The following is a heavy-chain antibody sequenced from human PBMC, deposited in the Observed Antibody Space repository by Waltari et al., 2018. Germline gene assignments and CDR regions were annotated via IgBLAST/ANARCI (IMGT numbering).Heavy chain of an antibody. CDR1: GFTVSSSY. CDR3: ARFSGSSGYYPHPYIDY. Sequence: EVQLVESGGGLIQPGGSLRLSCAASGFTVSSSYMSWVRQAPGKGMEWVSVIYSVVPTYYAESWKCPSTTAIDNSKNSLYLQMNSRRAEDTAVYYCARFSGSSGYYPHPYIDYWGQGTLVTVSS. CDR2: IYSVVPT. J-gene: IGHJ4*02. D-gene: IGHD3-22*01. V-gene: IGHV3-53*01.